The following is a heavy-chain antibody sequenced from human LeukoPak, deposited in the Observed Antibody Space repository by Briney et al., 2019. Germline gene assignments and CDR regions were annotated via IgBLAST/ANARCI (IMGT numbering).Heavy chain of an antibody. D-gene: IGHD4-17*01. CDR1: GFTFSAYG. CDR2: ISYDGSYQ. Sequence: PGGSLRLSCAVSGFTFSAYGMHWVRQAPGKGLEWVAVISYDGSYQAYADSVKGRFTVSRDNSKNTLYLQMNSLRAEDTAVYYCARDPNGDYIGAFDFRGQGTMVTVSS. J-gene: IGHJ3*01. V-gene: IGHV3-30*04. CDR3: ARDPNGDYIGAFDF.